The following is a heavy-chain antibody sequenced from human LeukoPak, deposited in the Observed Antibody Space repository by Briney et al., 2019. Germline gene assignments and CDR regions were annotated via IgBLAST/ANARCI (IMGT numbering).Heavy chain of an antibody. CDR3: VRNQWVEQYWYFDL. J-gene: IGHJ2*01. CDR2: INGADTTT. D-gene: IGHD1/OR15-1a*01. Sequence: PGGSLRLSCAASGFTFRNYAMSWVRQAPGKGLEWVSGINGADTTTLYADSVKGRFTISRDNSKNASSLQMNSLRAEDTAVYYCVRNQWVEQYWYFDLWGRGTLVTVSS. CDR1: GFTFRNYA. V-gene: IGHV3-23*01.